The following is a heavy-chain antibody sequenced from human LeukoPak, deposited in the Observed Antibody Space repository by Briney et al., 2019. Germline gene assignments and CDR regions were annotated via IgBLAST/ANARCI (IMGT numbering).Heavy chain of an antibody. CDR2: VYSTGST. V-gene: IGHV4-4*07. CDR1: GGTINEYY. Sequence: SETLSLTCTASGGTINEYYWSWIRQPAGKGLEWIGHVYSTGSTNYNPSFKSRVTMSVDMSKNQFSLKLTSVTAADTAVYYCARGGWLPPDFWGRGTLVIVSS. CDR3: ARGGWLPPDF. D-gene: IGHD3-22*01. J-gene: IGHJ4*02.